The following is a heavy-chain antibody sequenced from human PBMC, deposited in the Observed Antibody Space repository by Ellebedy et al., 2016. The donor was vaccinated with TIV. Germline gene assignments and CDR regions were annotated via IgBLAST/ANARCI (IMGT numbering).Heavy chain of an antibody. J-gene: IGHJ4*02. CDR3: AKGKVADS. CDR2: ISESGGST. D-gene: IGHD2-15*01. V-gene: IGHV3-23*01. CDR1: GVTFSTYA. Sequence: GGSLRLXCTDAGVTFSTYAMNWVRQAPGKGLEWVSGISESGGSTYYADSVKGRFTISRDNSKDTLYLEMNSRRVDDTAVYYCAKGKVADSWGQGTLVTVSS.